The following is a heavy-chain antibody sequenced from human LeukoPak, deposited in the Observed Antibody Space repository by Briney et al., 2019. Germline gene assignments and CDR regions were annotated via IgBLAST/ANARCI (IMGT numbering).Heavy chain of an antibody. V-gene: IGHV1-18*01. CDR2: ISAYNGNT. CDR3: ARPRTMVRGVIRFFGDAFDI. D-gene: IGHD3-10*01. CDR1: GYTFTSYG. Sequence: ASVKVSCKASGYTFTSYGISWVRQAPGQGRECMGWISAYNGNTNYAQKLQGRVTMTTDTSTSTAYMELRSLRSDDTAVYYCARPRTMVRGVIRFFGDAFDIWGQGTMVTVSS. J-gene: IGHJ3*02.